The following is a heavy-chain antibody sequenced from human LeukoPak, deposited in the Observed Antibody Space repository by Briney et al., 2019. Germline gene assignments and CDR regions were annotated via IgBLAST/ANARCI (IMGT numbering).Heavy chain of an antibody. V-gene: IGHV4-59*01. D-gene: IGHD6-13*01. CDR2: IYYSGTT. Sequence: SATLSLSGAVAGASSGSYYWSCSRAPPEKGLGGVRYIYYSGTTNYNPSLKSRVTISVDTSKNQFSLKLSSVTAADTAVYYCARGVYIAAAQYGYWGQGTLVTVSS. CDR3: ARGVYIAAAQYGY. J-gene: IGHJ4*02. CDR1: GASSGSYY.